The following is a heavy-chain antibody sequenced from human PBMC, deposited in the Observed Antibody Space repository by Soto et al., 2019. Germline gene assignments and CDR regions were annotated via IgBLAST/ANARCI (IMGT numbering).Heavy chain of an antibody. D-gene: IGHD6-13*01. CDR1: GFTFNKEN. CDR3: ARGLGSSWFFV. V-gene: IGHV3-48*04. CDR2: ISSTSTPI. J-gene: IGHJ4*02. Sequence: EVQLVESGGGLVQPGGSLRLSCVASGFTFNKENMNWVRQAPGKGLEWVSYISSTSTPIKYADSVKGRFTISRDNAKNLLYLQMTSLRVDDTAIYYCARGLGSSWFFVWGQGIPVTVSS.